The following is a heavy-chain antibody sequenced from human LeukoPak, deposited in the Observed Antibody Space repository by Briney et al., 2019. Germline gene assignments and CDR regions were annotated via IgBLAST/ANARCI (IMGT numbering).Heavy chain of an antibody. Sequence: HAGGSLRLSCAAAGFTFSSYDMNWVRQAAGKGLAWVSYISSSGSTIYYADSVKGRFTISRDNAKNSLYLQMNSLRAEDTAVYYCARDSESGWSDYWGQGTLVTVSS. V-gene: IGHV3-48*03. D-gene: IGHD6-19*01. CDR3: ARDSESGWSDY. CDR2: ISSSGSTI. CDR1: GFTFSSYD. J-gene: IGHJ4*02.